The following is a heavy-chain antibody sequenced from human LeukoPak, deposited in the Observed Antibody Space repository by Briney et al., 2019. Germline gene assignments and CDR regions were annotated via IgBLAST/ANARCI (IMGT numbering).Heavy chain of an antibody. CDR1: GFIFSFYC. CDR2: ICPDGTGI. V-gene: IGHV3-74*01. J-gene: IGHJ4*02. Sequence: GGSLRLSCAASGFIFSFYCMHWVRQAPGKGPMWVSRICPDGTGISYADSVKARFTTSRDNAKNTVYLQMTRLREEDTAVSYCVRDFRSADYWGQGTLVTVSS. CDR3: VRDFRSADY.